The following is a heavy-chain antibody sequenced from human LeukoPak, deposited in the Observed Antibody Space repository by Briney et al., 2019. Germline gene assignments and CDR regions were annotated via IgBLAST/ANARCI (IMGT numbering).Heavy chain of an antibody. Sequence: GAPVKVSCKASGYTFTDYYMHWVRQAPGHGLEWMGWINSNSGGTNYAQKFQGRVTMTRDTSISTAYMELSSLRSDDTAVYYCARVLVPAGGGVVDYWGQGTLVTVSS. CDR1: GYTFTDYY. D-gene: IGHD3-16*01. J-gene: IGHJ4*02. CDR2: INSNSGGT. CDR3: ARVLVPAGGGVVDY. V-gene: IGHV1-2*02.